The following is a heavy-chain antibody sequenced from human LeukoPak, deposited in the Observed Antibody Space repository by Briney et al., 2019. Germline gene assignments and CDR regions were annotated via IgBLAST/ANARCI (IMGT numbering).Heavy chain of an antibody. Sequence: PGGSLRLSCAASGFTFSSYEMNWVRQAPGKGLEWVSYISSSGSTIYYADAMKGRFTISRDNAKNSLYLQMNSLRAEDTAVYYCASATYYYDSSGYYWGQGTLVTVSS. V-gene: IGHV3-48*03. CDR2: ISSSGSTI. CDR3: ASATYYYDSSGYY. J-gene: IGHJ4*02. CDR1: GFTFSSYE. D-gene: IGHD3-22*01.